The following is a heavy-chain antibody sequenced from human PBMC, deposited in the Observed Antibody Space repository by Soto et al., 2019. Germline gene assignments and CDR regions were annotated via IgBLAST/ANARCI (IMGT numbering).Heavy chain of an antibody. D-gene: IGHD3-10*01. V-gene: IGHV4-61*01. CDR3: ARDPVFMDYYYYYGMDV. Sequence: QVQLQESGPGLVKPSETLSLTCTVSGGSVSSGSYYWSWIRQPPGKGLEWIGYIYYSGSTNYNPSLKSRVTISVDTSKNQFSLKLSSVTAADTAVYYCARDPVFMDYYYYYGMDVWGQGTTVTVSS. CDR2: IYYSGST. CDR1: GGSVSSGSYY. J-gene: IGHJ6*02.